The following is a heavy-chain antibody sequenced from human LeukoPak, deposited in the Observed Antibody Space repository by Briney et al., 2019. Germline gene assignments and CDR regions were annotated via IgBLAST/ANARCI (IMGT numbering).Heavy chain of an antibody. CDR3: ARDGSGLATRPGNQYGMDV. J-gene: IGHJ6*02. V-gene: IGHV4-61*02. CDR2: IYTSGST. CDR1: GGSISSSSYY. D-gene: IGHD6-6*01. Sequence: PSETLSLTCTVSGGSISSSSYYWGWIRQPAGTGLEWIGRIYTSGSTNYNPSLKSRVTMSVDTSKNQFSLKLSTVTAADTAVYYCARDGSGLATRPGNQYGMDVWGQGTTVTVSS.